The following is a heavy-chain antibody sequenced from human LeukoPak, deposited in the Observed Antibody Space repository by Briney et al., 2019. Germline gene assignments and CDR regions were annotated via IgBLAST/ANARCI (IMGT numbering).Heavy chain of an antibody. J-gene: IGHJ5*02. CDR3: AKDRGSVNWFDP. V-gene: IGHV3-30*02. Sequence: GGSLRLSCAASGFTFSSYGMHWVRQAPGMGLEWVAFIRYDGSNKYYADSVKGRFTISRDNSKNTLYLQMNSLRAEDTAVYYCAKDRGSVNWFDPWSQGTLVTVSS. CDR1: GFTFSSYG. CDR2: IRYDGSNK. D-gene: IGHD6-25*01.